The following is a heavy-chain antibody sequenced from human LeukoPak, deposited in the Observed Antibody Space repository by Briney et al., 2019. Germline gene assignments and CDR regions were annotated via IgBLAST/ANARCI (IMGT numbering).Heavy chain of an antibody. CDR3: ARDPIVDTAIADYYYYYMDV. CDR1: GYTFTGYY. V-gene: IGHV1-2*02. J-gene: IGHJ6*03. Sequence: ASVKVSCKASGYTFTGYYMHWVRQAPGQGLEWMGWINPNSGGTNYAQKFQGRVTMTRDTSISTAYMELSRLRSDDTAVYYCARDPIVDTAIADYYYYYMDVWGKGTTVTISS. D-gene: IGHD5-18*01. CDR2: INPNSGGT.